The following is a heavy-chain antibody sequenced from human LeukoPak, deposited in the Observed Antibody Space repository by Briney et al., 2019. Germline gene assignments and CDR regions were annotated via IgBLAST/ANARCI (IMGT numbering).Heavy chain of an antibody. Sequence: PGGSLRLSCAASGFAFKNYDMTWVRQAPGKGLQWVSNINDNGGQRHYADSVKGRFTISGDNSKNTLFLQMDSLRAEDTAVYYCAKTQWKVGATDYFDYWGHGILVTVSS. CDR1: GFAFKNYD. V-gene: IGHV3-23*01. CDR2: INDNGGQR. J-gene: IGHJ4*01. CDR3: AKTQWKVGATDYFDY. D-gene: IGHD1-26*01.